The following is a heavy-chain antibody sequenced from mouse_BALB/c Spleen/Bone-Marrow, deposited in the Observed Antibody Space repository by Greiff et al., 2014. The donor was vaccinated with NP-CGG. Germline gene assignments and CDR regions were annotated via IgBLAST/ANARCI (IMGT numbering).Heavy chain of an antibody. CDR1: GFSLTNYG. Sequence: VKLVESGPGLVAPSQSLSITCTVSGFSLTNYGVHWVRQPPGKGLEWLGVIWAGGSTNYNSALMSRLSISKDNSKSQVFLKMISLQTDDTAMYYCARVTPSAVGAMDYWGQGTSVTVSS. CDR2: IWAGGST. J-gene: IGHJ4*01. CDR3: ARVTPSAVGAMDY. D-gene: IGHD3-2*02. V-gene: IGHV2-9*02.